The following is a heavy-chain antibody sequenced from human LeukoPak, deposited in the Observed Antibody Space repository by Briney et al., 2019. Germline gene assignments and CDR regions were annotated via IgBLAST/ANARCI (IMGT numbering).Heavy chain of an antibody. V-gene: IGHV3-15*04. CDR3: TTEVSGSHTS. D-gene: IGHD1-26*01. CDR1: GITFSNAW. Sequence: AGGSLRLSCAASGITFSNAWMNWVRQTPGKGLEWVGLIESETDGGTTGYAAPVKGRFTISRDDSENTLYLQMNSLKAEDAAIYYCTTEVSGSHTSWGQGTLVTVSS. CDR2: IESETDGGTT. J-gene: IGHJ4*02.